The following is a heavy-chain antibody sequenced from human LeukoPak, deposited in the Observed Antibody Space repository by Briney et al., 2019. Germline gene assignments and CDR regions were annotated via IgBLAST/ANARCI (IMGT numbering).Heavy chain of an antibody. D-gene: IGHD3-22*01. V-gene: IGHV3-23*01. CDR1: GFTFSSYA. CDR3: AKTAGSIVVASYDY. CDR2: ISGSGGST. Sequence: GGSLRLSCAASGFTFSSYAMSWVRQAPGKGLEWVSAISGSGGSTYYADSVKGRFTVSRDNSKNTLYLQMNSLRAEDTAVYYCAKTAGSIVVASYDYWGQGTLVTVSS. J-gene: IGHJ4*02.